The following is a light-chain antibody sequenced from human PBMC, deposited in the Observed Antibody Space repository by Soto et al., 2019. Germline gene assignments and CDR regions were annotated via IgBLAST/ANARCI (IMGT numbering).Light chain of an antibody. CDR3: QSYDSSNQRV. CDR1: SGSIASNY. J-gene: IGLJ1*01. Sequence: NFMLTQPHSVSESPGKTVTISCTRSSGSIASNYVQWYQQRPGSAPTTVIYEDNQRPSVVPDRFSGSIDSSSNSASLTISGLKTEDEADYYCQSYDSSNQRVFGTGTKVTVL. V-gene: IGLV6-57*04. CDR2: EDN.